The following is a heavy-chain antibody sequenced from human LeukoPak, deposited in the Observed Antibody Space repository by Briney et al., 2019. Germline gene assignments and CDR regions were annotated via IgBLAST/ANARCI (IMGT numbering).Heavy chain of an antibody. CDR2: IYPGDSDT. D-gene: IGHD2-2*01. J-gene: IGHJ5*02. CDR3: ARLYALGYCSSTSCYASVYWFDP. Sequence: GESLKISCKGSGYSFTSHWIGWVRQMPGKGLEWMGIIYPGDSDTRYSPSFQGQVTISADKSISTAYLQWSSLKASDTAMYYCARLYALGYCSSTSCYASVYWFDPWGQGTLVTVSS. CDR1: GYSFTSHW. V-gene: IGHV5-51*01.